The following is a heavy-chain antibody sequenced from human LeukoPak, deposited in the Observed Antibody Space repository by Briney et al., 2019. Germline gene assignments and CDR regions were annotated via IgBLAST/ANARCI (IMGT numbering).Heavy chain of an antibody. J-gene: IGHJ4*02. V-gene: IGHV4-59*12. CDR2: IHSSGSA. Sequence: SETLSLTCTVSGASLNDYYWSWIRQPPGKALKWIGFIHSSGSADSNPSLTSRVTISIDTSKNQFSLNLRSLTAADTAVYFCASGAEDGYNFGFDYWGQGTLAAVSS. D-gene: IGHD5-24*01. CDR1: GASLNDYY. CDR3: ASGAEDGYNFGFDY.